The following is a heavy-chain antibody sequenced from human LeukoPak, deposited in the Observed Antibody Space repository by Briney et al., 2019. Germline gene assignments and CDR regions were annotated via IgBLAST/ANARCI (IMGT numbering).Heavy chain of an antibody. D-gene: IGHD3-9*01. Sequence: PSETLSLTCTVSGGSISSGGYYWSWIRQHPGKGLEWIGYIYYSGSTYYNPSLKSRVTISVDTSKNQFSLKLSSVTAADTAVYYCARENVISIDYWGQGTLVTVSS. CDR1: GGSISSGGYY. V-gene: IGHV4-30-4*08. J-gene: IGHJ4*02. CDR2: IYYSGST. CDR3: ARENVISIDY.